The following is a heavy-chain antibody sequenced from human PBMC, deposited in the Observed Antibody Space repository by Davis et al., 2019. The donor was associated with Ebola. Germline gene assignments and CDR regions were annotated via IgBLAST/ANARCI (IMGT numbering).Heavy chain of an antibody. CDR1: GGSISSSSYY. CDR2: IYYSGST. J-gene: IGHJ6*02. D-gene: IGHD3-10*01. CDR3: ARDRGVLWFGDYGMDV. V-gene: IGHV4-30-4*01. Sequence: SETLSLTCTVSGGSISSSSYYWSWIRQPPGKGLEWIGYIYYSGSTYYNPSLKSRVTISVDTSKNQFSLKLSSVTAADTAVYYCARDRGVLWFGDYGMDVWGQGTTVTVSS.